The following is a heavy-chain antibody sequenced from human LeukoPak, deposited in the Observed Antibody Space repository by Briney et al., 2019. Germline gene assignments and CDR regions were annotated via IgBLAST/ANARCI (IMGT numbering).Heavy chain of an antibody. CDR2: INAGNGNT. V-gene: IGHV1-3*01. CDR3: ARPFRGVTGYDAFDL. J-gene: IGHJ3*01. Sequence: ASVKVSCKASGYTFATSVTHWVRQAPGQRLEWMGWINAGNGNTKYSQRFQGRVTITRDTTATTAYMDLSSLRSEDTAVYYCARPFRGVTGYDAFDLWGQGTIIIVS. CDR1: GYTFATSV. D-gene: IGHD3-10*01.